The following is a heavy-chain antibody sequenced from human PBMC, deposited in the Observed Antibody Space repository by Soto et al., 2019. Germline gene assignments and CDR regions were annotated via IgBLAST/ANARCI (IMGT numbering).Heavy chain of an antibody. D-gene: IGHD5-18*01. CDR2: IYDGDSDT. J-gene: IGHJ6*02. CDR1: GYSFTNYW. Sequence: GESLKISCKGSGYSFTNYWIGWVRQMPGKGLEWMGIIYDGDSDTRYSPSFQGQVTISADKSISTAYLQWSSLKASDTAIYYCARHLNSPMVTAYYGMDLWGQGTTVTVSS. CDR3: ARHLNSPMVTAYYGMDL. V-gene: IGHV5-51*01.